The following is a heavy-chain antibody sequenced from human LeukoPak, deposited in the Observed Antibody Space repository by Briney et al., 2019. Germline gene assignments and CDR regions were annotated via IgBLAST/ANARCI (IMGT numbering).Heavy chain of an antibody. CDR3: VRKRDTYGSDY. CDR1: GFTFSSYS. CDR2: ISSSSSYI. D-gene: IGHD5-18*01. J-gene: IGHJ4*02. V-gene: IGHV3-21*01. Sequence: GGSLRLSCAASGFTFSSYSMNWVRQAPGKGLEWVSSISSSSSYINYADSVKGRFTISRDNAKNSLYLQMNSLRVEDTAVYYCVRKRDTYGSDYWGQGTLVTVSS.